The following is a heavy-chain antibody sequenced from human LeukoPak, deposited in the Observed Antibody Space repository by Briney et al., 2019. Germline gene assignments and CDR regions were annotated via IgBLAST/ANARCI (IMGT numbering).Heavy chain of an antibody. V-gene: IGHV1-46*01. J-gene: IGHJ4*02. CDR2: INPSGGST. D-gene: IGHD6-13*01. Sequence: ASVKVSCKASGYTFTSYYMHWVRQAPGQGLEWMGIINPSGGSTSYAQKFQGRVTMTRDTSTSTVYMELSSLRSEDTAVYYCARALVPTYSSSWYGSFNFDYWGQGTLVTASS. CDR3: ARALVPTYSSSWYGSFNFDY. CDR1: GYTFTSYY.